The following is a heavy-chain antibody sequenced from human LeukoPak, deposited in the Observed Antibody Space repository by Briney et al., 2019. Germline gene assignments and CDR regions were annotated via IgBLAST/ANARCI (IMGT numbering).Heavy chain of an antibody. CDR2: INHSGST. D-gene: IGHD6-13*01. CDR1: GGSFSGYY. V-gene: IGHV4-34*01. Sequence: KSSETLSLTCAVYGGSFSGYYWSWIRQPPGKGLEWIGEINHSGSTNYNPSLKSRVTISVDTSKNQFSLKLSSVTAADTAVYYCASGRAGDFDYWGQGTLVTVSS. J-gene: IGHJ4*02. CDR3: ASGRAGDFDY.